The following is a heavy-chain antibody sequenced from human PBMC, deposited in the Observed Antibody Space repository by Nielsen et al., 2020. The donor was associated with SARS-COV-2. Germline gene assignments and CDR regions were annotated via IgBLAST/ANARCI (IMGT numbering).Heavy chain of an antibody. Sequence: GESLKISCAASGFTFNKYWMHWVRQAPGKGLVWVSSINTDGISSKYADSVKGRFTISRGNARNTLYLHMNSLGAEDTAVYFCARFPEEYSSSSGTDYWGQGTLVTVSS. CDR1: GFTFNKYW. CDR3: ARFPEEYSSSSGTDY. CDR2: INTDGISS. V-gene: IGHV3-74*01. D-gene: IGHD6-6*01. J-gene: IGHJ4*02.